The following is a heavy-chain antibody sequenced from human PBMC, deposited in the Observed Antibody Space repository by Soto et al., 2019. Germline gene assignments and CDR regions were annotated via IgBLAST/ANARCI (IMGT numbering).Heavy chain of an antibody. D-gene: IGHD5-18*01. Sequence: GGALRLSCAASGFTFSSYAMHPVRQAPGTGLEWVAVISYDGSNKYYADSVKGRFTISRDNSKNTLYLQMNSLRAEDTAVYYCARENPRPAARETYYFDYWGQGTLVTVSS. CDR2: ISYDGSNK. J-gene: IGHJ4*02. CDR1: GFTFSSYA. V-gene: IGHV3-30-3*01. CDR3: ARENPRPAARETYYFDY.